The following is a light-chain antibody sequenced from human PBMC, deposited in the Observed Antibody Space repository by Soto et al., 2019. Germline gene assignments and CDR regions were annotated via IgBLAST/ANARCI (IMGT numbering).Light chain of an antibody. Sequence: EIVVTQFPATLSVSPVQGATLSCRASQTVNSNLAWYQQKPGQAPRLLIYGAFTRATGVPARFSGSGSGTEFTLTISSLQSEEFAVYDCQQSNNWPRTFGQGTKVDIK. CDR3: QQSNNWPRT. CDR1: QTVNSN. CDR2: GAF. J-gene: IGKJ1*01. V-gene: IGKV3-15*01.